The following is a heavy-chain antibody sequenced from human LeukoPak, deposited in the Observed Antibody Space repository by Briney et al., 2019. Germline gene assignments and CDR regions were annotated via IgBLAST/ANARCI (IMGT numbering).Heavy chain of an antibody. V-gene: IGHV1-2*02. D-gene: IGHD3-16*01. CDR3: ARAYEYGGFDG. CDR2: INPKTGDT. CDR1: GYTFTDYF. J-gene: IGHJ5*02. Sequence: ASVKVSCKASGYTFTDYFLHWLRQAPGQGLEWMGWINPKTGDTNYAQSLQGRVTMTRDTSITTANMELNRLTSDDPAVTYRARAYEYGGFDGWGQRTLVTVSS.